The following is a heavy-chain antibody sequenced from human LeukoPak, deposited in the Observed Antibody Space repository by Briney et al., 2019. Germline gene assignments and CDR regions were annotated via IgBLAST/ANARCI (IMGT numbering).Heavy chain of an antibody. CDR2: ILPLLGST. J-gene: IGHJ3*01. Sequence: SVKVSCKASGGTFNSHTLGWVRQAPGQGVEWMGGILPLLGSTNVAQKFQGKVSFTADATTATGYMELTSLTSDDTAIYFCTRSEGNDAFDVWGQGTMVIVTS. CDR1: GGTFNSHT. V-gene: IGHV1-69*13. CDR3: TRSEGNDAFDV. D-gene: IGHD3-10*01.